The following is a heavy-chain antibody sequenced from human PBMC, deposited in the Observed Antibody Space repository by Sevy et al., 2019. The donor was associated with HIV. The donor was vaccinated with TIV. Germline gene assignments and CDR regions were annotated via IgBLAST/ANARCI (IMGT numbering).Heavy chain of an antibody. V-gene: IGHV4-61*01. J-gene: IGHJ3*02. CDR2: IYYSGST. CDR1: GGSVSSGSYY. CDR3: AREPPENNAFDI. Sequence: SETLSLTCTVSGGSVSSGSYYWSWIRQPPGKGLEGIGYIYYSGSTNYNPSLKSRVTISVDTSKNQFSLKLSSVTAADTAVYYCAREPPENNAFDIWGQGTMVTVSS.